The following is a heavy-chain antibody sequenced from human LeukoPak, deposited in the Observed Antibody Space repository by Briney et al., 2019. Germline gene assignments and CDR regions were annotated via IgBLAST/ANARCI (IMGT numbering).Heavy chain of an antibody. D-gene: IGHD6-19*01. CDR2: IYYSGSS. Sequence: SETLSLTCSVSGGSISSSSSYWGWIRQPPGKGLEWIGSIYYSGSSFDNPALKSRVTISVDTSKNQFSLKLSSVTAADTAVYYCAAQYSSGWYYFDYWGQGTLVTVSS. V-gene: IGHV4-39*01. J-gene: IGHJ4*02. CDR3: AAQYSSGWYYFDY. CDR1: GGSISSSSSY.